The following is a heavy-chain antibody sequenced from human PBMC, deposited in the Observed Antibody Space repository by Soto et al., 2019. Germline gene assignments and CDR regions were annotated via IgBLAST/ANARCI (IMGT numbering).Heavy chain of an antibody. D-gene: IGHD3-22*01. J-gene: IGHJ5*02. Sequence: SETLSLTCAVYGGSFSGYYWSWIRQPPGKGLEWIGEINHSGSTNYNPSLKSRVTISVDTSKNQFSLKLSSVTAADTAVYFCARQATGYYYGWFDPWGQGTLVTVS. CDR3: ARQATGYYYGWFDP. V-gene: IGHV4-34*01. CDR1: GGSFSGYY. CDR2: INHSGST.